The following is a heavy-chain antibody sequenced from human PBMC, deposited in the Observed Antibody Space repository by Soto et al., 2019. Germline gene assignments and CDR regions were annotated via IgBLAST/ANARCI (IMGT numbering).Heavy chain of an antibody. Sequence: PSETLSLTCTFSGCSISSYYWSWIRQPPGKGLEWIGYIYYSGSTNYNPSLKSRVTISVDTSKNQFSLKLSSVTAADTAVYYCARTSAMTGTSSWNLDYWGQGTLVTVS. V-gene: IGHV4-59*01. CDR3: ARTSAMTGTSSWNLDY. D-gene: IGHD6-13*01. CDR1: GCSISSYY. J-gene: IGHJ4*02. CDR2: IYYSGST.